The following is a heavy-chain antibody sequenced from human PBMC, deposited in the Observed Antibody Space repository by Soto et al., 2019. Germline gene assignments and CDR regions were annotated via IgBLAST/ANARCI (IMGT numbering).Heavy chain of an antibody. Sequence: GDSVKASCKASGYTFTGYYMHWVRQAPGQGLEWMGWINPNSGGTNYAQKFQGWVTMTRDTSISTAYMELSRLRSDDTAVYYCARDLYCSGGSCYSNWFDPWGQGTLVTVS. J-gene: IGHJ5*02. CDR3: ARDLYCSGGSCYSNWFDP. V-gene: IGHV1-2*04. D-gene: IGHD2-15*01. CDR2: INPNSGGT. CDR1: GYTFTGYY.